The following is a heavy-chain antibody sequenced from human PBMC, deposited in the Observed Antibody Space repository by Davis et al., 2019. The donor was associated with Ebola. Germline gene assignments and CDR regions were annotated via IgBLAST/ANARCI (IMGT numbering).Heavy chain of an antibody. D-gene: IGHD2-21*01. CDR1: GGSLRGHY. CDR2: INHSGTT. Sequence: MPSETLSLTCAVYGGSLRGHYWSWFRQPPGQGLEWIGEINHSGTTNYDPSLKSRVTISVDTSKNQFSLKVTSVTAADTAVYYCARGYSGWFDPWGQGTVVTVSS. V-gene: IGHV4-34*01. J-gene: IGHJ5*02. CDR3: ARGYSGWFDP.